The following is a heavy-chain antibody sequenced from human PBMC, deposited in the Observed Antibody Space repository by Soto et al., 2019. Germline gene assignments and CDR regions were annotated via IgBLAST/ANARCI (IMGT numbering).Heavy chain of an antibody. J-gene: IGHJ4*02. CDR1: GYTFTSYG. D-gene: IGHD3-3*01. Sequence: ASVKVSCKASGYTFTSYGISWVRQAPGQGLEWMGWTSAYNGNTNYAQKLQGRVTMTTDTSTSTAYMELRSLRSDDTAVYYCVTLGWYDFRSGSHYWGQGTLVTVSS. CDR3: VTLGWYDFRSGSHY. CDR2: TSAYNGNT. V-gene: IGHV1-18*01.